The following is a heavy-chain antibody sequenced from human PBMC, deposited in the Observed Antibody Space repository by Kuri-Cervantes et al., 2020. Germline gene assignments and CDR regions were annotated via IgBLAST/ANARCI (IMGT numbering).Heavy chain of an antibody. J-gene: IGHJ4*02. CDR1: GFTFSSYW. CDR3: ARVIGVTPYPDY. V-gene: IGHV3-74*01. Sequence: GGSLRLSCAASGFTFSSYWMHWVRQAPGKGLVWVSRINSDGSSTSYADSVKGRFTISRDNAKNTLYPQMNSLRAEDTAVYYCARVIGVTPYPDYWGQGTLVTVSS. CDR2: INSDGSST. D-gene: IGHD2-8*01.